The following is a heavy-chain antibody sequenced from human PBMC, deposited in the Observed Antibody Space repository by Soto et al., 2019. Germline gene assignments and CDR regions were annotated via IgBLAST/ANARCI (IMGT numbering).Heavy chain of an antibody. D-gene: IGHD6-19*01. V-gene: IGHV4-34*01. CDR1: GGSFSGYY. Sequence: PSETLSLTCAVYGGSFSGYYWSWIRQPPGKGLEWIGEINHSGSTNYNPSLKSRVTISVDTSKNQFSLKLSSVTAADTAVYYCARPETLRQYSSGWYVGAGAFDIWGQGTMVTVSS. CDR2: INHSGST. J-gene: IGHJ3*02. CDR3: ARPETLRQYSSGWYVGAGAFDI.